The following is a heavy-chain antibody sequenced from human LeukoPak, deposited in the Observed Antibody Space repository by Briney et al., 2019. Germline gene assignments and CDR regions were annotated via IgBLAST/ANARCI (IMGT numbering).Heavy chain of an antibody. J-gene: IGHJ3*02. CDR2: IIPIFGTA. D-gene: IGHD2-21*02. Sequence: GASVKVSCKASGGTFRSYAISWVRQAPGQGLEWMGGIIPIFGTANYAQKFQGRVTITADKSTSAAYMELSSLRSEDTAVYYCARDLSVTDAFDIWGQGTMVTVSS. CDR3: ARDLSVTDAFDI. CDR1: GGTFRSYA. V-gene: IGHV1-69*06.